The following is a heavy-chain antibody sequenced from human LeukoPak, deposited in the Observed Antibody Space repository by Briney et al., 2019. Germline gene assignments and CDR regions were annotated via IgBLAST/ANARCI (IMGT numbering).Heavy chain of an antibody. V-gene: IGHV4-59*01. Sequence: SETLSLTCPVSGGSISSYYWSWIRQPPGKGLEWIGYIYYSGSTNYNPSLKSRVTISVDTSKNQFSLKLSSVTAADTAVYYCARGRRDGYHWFDPWGQGTLVTVSS. CDR1: GGSISSYY. D-gene: IGHD5-24*01. CDR2: IYYSGST. CDR3: ARGRRDGYHWFDP. J-gene: IGHJ5*02.